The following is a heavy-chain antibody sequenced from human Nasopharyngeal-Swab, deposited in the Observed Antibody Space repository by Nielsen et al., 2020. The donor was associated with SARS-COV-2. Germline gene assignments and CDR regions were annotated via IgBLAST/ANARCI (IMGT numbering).Heavy chain of an antibody. CDR3: ARSHIVVVTDAFDI. CDR2: INPNSGGT. V-gene: IGHV1-2*04. D-gene: IGHD2-21*02. Sequence: ASAQVSCKASAYTFTSYSLLWLRQAPGHGLEWMGWINPNSGGTNCAQKSQGWVTMTRDTTISTTYMELSRLRSDDTAVYYCARSHIVVVTDAFDIWDQGTMVTVSS. J-gene: IGHJ3*02. CDR1: AYTFTSYS.